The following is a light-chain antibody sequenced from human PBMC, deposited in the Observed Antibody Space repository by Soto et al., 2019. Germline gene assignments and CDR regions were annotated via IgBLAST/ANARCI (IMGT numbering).Light chain of an antibody. CDR1: QSISSW. CDR2: KAS. J-gene: IGKJ4*01. Sequence: DIQMTQSPSTLSASVGDRVTITCRASQSISSWLAWYQQKPGKAPKLLIYKASSLESGVPSRFSGSGSGTEFTLTISSRQPDDFATYYCQQYDTYPLTVGGGTKVEIK. V-gene: IGKV1-5*03. CDR3: QQYDTYPLT.